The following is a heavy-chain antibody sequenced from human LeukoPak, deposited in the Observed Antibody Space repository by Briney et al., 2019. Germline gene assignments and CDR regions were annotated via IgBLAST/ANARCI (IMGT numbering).Heavy chain of an antibody. CDR3: ARDLYDSTFDY. V-gene: IGHV1-3*01. J-gene: IGHJ4*02. D-gene: IGHD3-22*01. Sequence: ASVKVSCKASGDTFTTYGMHWVRQAPGQRLEWMGRINADNGNTKYSQKFEGRVTITRDTSASTDYMELSSLRSEDTAVYYCARDLYDSTFDYWGQGTLVTVSS. CDR2: INADNGNT. CDR1: GDTFTTYG.